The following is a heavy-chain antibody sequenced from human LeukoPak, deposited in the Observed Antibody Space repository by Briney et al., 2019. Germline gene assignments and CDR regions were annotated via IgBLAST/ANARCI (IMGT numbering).Heavy chain of an antibody. Sequence: PSETLSLTCAVYGGSFSGYYWSWIRQPPGKGLEWIGEINHSGSTNYNPSLKSRVTISVDTSKNRFSLKLSSVTAADTAVYYCALAAAGTSFDIWGQGTMVTVSS. J-gene: IGHJ3*02. CDR1: GGSFSGYY. CDR2: INHSGST. V-gene: IGHV4-34*01. CDR3: ALAAAGTSFDI. D-gene: IGHD6-13*01.